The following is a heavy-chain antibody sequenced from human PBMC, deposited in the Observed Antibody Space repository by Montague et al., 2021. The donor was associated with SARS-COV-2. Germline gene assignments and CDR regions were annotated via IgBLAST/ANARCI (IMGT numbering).Heavy chain of an antibody. CDR1: GDSDGVEEPR. D-gene: IGHD1-26*01. V-gene: IGHV6-1*01. CDR3: ARTSASRDY. CDR2: TCHRPEKKN. Sequence: CAISGDSDGVEEPRRRWEEHTPELESRRYGRTCHRPEKKNDYAVSVKSRITINPDTSKNQISLQLNSVTPEDTAVYYCARTSASRDYWGQGNLVTVSS. J-gene: IGHJ4*02.